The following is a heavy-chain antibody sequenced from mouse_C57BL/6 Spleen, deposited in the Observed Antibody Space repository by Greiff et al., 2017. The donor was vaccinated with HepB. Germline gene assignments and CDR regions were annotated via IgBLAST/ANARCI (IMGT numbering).Heavy chain of an antibody. CDR2: IYPGDGDT. D-gene: IGHD2-2*01. Sequence: VKLQESGAELVKPGASVKISCKASGYAFSSYWMNWVKQRPGKGLEWIGQIYPGDGDTNYNGKFKGKATLTADKSSSTAYMQLSSLTSEDSAVYFCARSTVGTRGFAYWGQGTLVTVSA. CDR1: GYAFSSYW. J-gene: IGHJ3*01. CDR3: ARSTVGTRGFAY. V-gene: IGHV1-80*01.